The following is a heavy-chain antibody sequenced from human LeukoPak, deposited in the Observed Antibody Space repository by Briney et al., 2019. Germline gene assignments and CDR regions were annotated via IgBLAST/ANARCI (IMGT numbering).Heavy chain of an antibody. D-gene: IGHD5-18*01. Sequence: GRSLRLSCAASGFTFSSYAMHWARQAPGKGLEWVAVISYDGSNKYYADSVKGRFTISRDNSKNTLYLQMNSLRAEDTAVYYCARLEDTAMVKGLDYWGQGTLVTVSS. CDR1: GFTFSSYA. J-gene: IGHJ4*02. V-gene: IGHV3-30*04. CDR3: ARLEDTAMVKGLDY. CDR2: ISYDGSNK.